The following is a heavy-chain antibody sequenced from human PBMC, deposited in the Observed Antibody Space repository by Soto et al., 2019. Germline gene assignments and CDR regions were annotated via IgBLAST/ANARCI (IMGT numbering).Heavy chain of an antibody. CDR2: IWYDGSNK. CDR3: ARGSEEIRVFDY. CDR1: GFTFSSYG. Sequence: QVQLVESGGGVVQPGRSLRLSCAASGFTFSSYGMHWVRQAPGKGLEWVAVIWYDGSNKYYADSVKGRFTISRDNSQNTLYLQMSSLRAEDTAVYYCARGSEEIRVFDYWGQGTLVTVSS. J-gene: IGHJ4*02. V-gene: IGHV3-33*01. D-gene: IGHD6-19*01.